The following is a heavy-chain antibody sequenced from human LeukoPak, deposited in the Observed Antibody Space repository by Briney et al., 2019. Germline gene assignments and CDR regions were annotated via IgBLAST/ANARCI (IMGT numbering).Heavy chain of an antibody. CDR3: ARATQEMFGSGSGGKNAFDI. CDR2: IYHSGST. V-gene: IGHV4-30-2*01. Sequence: SETLSLTCAVSGGSISSGGYSWSWIRQPPGKGLEWIGYIYHSGSTYYNPFLKRRVTISVDRSKNQFSLKLSSVTAADTAVYYCARATQEMFGSGSGGKNAFDIWGQGTMVTVSS. J-gene: IGHJ3*02. D-gene: IGHD3-10*01. CDR1: GGSISSGGYS.